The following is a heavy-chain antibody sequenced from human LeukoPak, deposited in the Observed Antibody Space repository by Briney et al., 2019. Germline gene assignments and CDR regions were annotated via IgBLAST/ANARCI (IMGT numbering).Heavy chain of an antibody. V-gene: IGHV3-30*02. D-gene: IGHD3-10*01. CDR2: IRYDGSNK. Sequence: GESLRLSCAASGFTFSSYGMHWVRQAPGKGLEWVAFIRYDGSNKYYADSVKGRFTISRDNSKNTLYLQMNSLRAEDTAVYYCAKDFGVATFYYYYYMDVWGKGTTVTISS. CDR3: AKDFGVATFYYYYYMDV. CDR1: GFTFSSYG. J-gene: IGHJ6*03.